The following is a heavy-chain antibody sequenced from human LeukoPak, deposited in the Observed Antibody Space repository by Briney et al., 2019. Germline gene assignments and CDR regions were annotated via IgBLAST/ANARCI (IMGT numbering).Heavy chain of an antibody. CDR2: MHYSGDT. D-gene: IGHD1-1*01. Sequence: PSETLSLTCTVSGGSISTFFWSWIRQPPGKGLEWIGSMHYSGDTKYNPPLKSRVSLSIETSKQQFSLRLSSVTAADTAVYYCARDLELERNRWNYFESWGQGTLVTVSS. CDR1: GGSISTFF. V-gene: IGHV4-59*01. CDR3: ARDLELERNRWNYFES. J-gene: IGHJ4*02.